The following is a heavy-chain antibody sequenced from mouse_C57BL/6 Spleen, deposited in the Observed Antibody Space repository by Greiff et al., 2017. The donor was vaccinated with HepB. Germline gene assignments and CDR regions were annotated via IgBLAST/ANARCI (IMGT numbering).Heavy chain of an antibody. J-gene: IGHJ4*01. CDR1: GYTFTDYY. D-gene: IGHD1-1*01. V-gene: IGHV1-76*01. CDR2: IYPGSGNT. CDR3: ARKNYGGAMDY. Sequence: QVTLKVSGAELVRPGASVKLSCKASGYTFTDYYINWVKQRPGQGLEWIARIYPGSGNTYYNEKFKGKATLTAEKSSSTAYMQLSSLTSEDSAVYFCARKNYGGAMDYWGQGTSVTVSS.